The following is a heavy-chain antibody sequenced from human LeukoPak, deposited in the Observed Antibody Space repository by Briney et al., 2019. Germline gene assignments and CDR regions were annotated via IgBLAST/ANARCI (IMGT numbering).Heavy chain of an antibody. CDR3: LARIAAAGAFDY. CDR1: EYTFTGYY. J-gene: IGHJ4*02. V-gene: IGHV1-2*02. Sequence: ASVKVSCKASEYTFTGYYMHWVRQAPGQGLEWMGWIHPNSGGTNYAQKFQGRVTMTRDTSISTAYMELSRLRSDDTAVYYCLARIAAAGAFDYWGQGTLVTVSS. CDR2: IHPNSGGT. D-gene: IGHD6-13*01.